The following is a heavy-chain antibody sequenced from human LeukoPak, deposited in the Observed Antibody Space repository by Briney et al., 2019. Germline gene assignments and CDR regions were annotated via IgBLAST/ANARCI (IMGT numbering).Heavy chain of an antibody. D-gene: IGHD2-8*01. V-gene: IGHV1-18*01. CDR3: ARDGLKLNIMVYAAYYMDV. CDR1: GYTFTSYG. CDR2: ISAYNGNT. J-gene: IGHJ6*03. Sequence: GASVNVSCKASGYTFTSYGISWVRQAPGQGLEWMGWISAYNGNTNYAQKLQGRVTMTTDTSTSTAYMELRSLRSDDTAVYYCARDGLKLNIMVYAAYYMDVWGKGTTVTVSS.